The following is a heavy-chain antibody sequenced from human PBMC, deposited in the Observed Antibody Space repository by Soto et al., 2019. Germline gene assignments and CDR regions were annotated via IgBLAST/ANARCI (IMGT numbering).Heavy chain of an antibody. CDR1: GGTFSSYA. CDR2: IIPIFGTA. Sequence: QEQRVQSGAEVKKPGSSVKVSCKASGGTFSSYAISWVRQAPGQGLEWMGGIIPIFGTANYAQKFQGRVTITADESTSTAYMELSSLRSEDTAVYYCARDRGRAAADFDYYGMDVWGQGTTVTVSS. D-gene: IGHD6-13*01. V-gene: IGHV1-69*01. CDR3: ARDRGRAAADFDYYGMDV. J-gene: IGHJ6*02.